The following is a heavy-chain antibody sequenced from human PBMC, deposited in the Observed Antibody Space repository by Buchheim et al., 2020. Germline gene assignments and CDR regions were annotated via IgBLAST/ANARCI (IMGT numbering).Heavy chain of an antibody. CDR2: IRHDGDEI. V-gene: IGHV3-7*02. CDR3: ATTVTWIYFDF. CDR1: GFTSRPYF. J-gene: IGHJ4*02. Sequence: EVQVVESGGGLVQPGGSLRLSCETSGFTSRPYFMSWVRQTPGRGLEWVASIRHDGDEIQYLGSVKGRFTISRDNAKNSLYLQMNSLRAEDTAVYYCATTVTWIYFDFWGQGSL. D-gene: IGHD4-17*01.